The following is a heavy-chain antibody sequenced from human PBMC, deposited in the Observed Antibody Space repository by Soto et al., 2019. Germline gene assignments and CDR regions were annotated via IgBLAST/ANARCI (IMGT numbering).Heavy chain of an antibody. J-gene: IGHJ4*02. CDR1: GFTLSDHY. V-gene: IGHV3-11*06. D-gene: IGHD1-1*01. CDR2: SSNSGSFT. Sequence: PWGSLRVSCAVPGFTLSDHYLSWILQATGKGLEWIGYSSNSGSFTRYADSVKGRFSISRDNAKSSLYLQISSLRGEDTAKYYCVKAGDNYNLLDYWGQGTTVPVSS. CDR3: VKAGDNYNLLDY.